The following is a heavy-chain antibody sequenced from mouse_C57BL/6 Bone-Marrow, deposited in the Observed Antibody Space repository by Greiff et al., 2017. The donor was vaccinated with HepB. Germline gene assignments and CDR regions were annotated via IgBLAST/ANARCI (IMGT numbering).Heavy chain of an antibody. CDR2: IHPNSGST. Sequence: QVHVKQPGAELVKPGASVKMSCKASGYTFTSYWITWVKQRPGQGLEWIGMIHPNSGSTNYNEKFKSKATLTVDKSSSTAYMQLSSLTSEDSAVYYCEGSSYWYFDVWGTGTTVTVSS. J-gene: IGHJ1*03. D-gene: IGHD1-1*01. CDR3: EGSSYWYFDV. CDR1: GYTFTSYW. V-gene: IGHV1-64*01.